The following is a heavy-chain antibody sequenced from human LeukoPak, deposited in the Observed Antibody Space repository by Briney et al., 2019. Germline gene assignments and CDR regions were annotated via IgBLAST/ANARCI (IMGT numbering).Heavy chain of an antibody. CDR3: ARDLYYYDSSGYYG. V-gene: IGHV1-69*13. D-gene: IGHD3-22*01. Sequence: SVKVSCKASGGTFSSYAISWVRQAPGQGLEWMGGIIPIFGTANYAQKFQGRVTITADESTSIAYMELSSLRSEDTAVYYCARDLYYYDSSGYYGWGQGTLVTVSS. CDR1: GGTFSSYA. J-gene: IGHJ4*02. CDR2: IIPIFGTA.